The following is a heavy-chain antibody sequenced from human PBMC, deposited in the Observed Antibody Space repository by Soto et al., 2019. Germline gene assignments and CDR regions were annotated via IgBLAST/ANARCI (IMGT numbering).Heavy chain of an antibody. J-gene: IGHJ5*02. V-gene: IGHV1-3*01. Sequence: QVQLVQSGAEVKKPGASVKVSCKASGYTFTSYAMHWVRQSPGQRLEWMGWINAGNGNTKYSQKFQGRVTITRDTSASTAYMELSSLRSEDTAVYYCARDRVRNRSPITIFGAGYNWFDPWGQGTLVTVSS. CDR1: GYTFTSYA. CDR3: ARDRVRNRSPITIFGAGYNWFDP. D-gene: IGHD3-3*01. CDR2: INAGNGNT.